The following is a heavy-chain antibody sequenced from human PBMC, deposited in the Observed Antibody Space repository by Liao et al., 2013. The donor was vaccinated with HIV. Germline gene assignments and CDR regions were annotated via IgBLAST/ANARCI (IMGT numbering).Heavy chain of an antibody. J-gene: IGHJ5*02. D-gene: IGHD3-22*01. V-gene: IGHV4-39*07. CDR3: ARGYYDSSGYENWFDP. CDR1: GGSISTGTYY. CDR2: IYYSGST. Sequence: QVQLRESGPGLVKPSETLSLTCTVSGGSISTGTYYWGWIRQPPVKGLEWIGSIYYSGSTYYNPSLRSRVTISVDTSKNQFSLKLISVTAADTAVYYCARGYYDSSGYENWFDPWGQGTLVTVSS.